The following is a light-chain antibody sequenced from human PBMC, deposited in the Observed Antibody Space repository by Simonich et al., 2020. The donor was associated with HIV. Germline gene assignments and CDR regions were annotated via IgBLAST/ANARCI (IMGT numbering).Light chain of an antibody. Sequence: QSALTQPASVSGSPGQSIPISCTGTRSAVGSYNLVSWFQQHPGKAPKLMIYEDSKRPSGLSNRFSGSKSGNTASLTISGLQAEDEADYYCCSYAGSSTWVFGRGTKLTVL. V-gene: IGLV2-23*01. CDR2: EDS. J-gene: IGLJ3*02. CDR1: RSAVGSYNL. CDR3: CSYAGSSTWV.